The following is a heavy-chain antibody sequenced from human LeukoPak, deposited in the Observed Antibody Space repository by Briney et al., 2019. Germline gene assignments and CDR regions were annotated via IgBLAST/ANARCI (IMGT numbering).Heavy chain of an antibody. D-gene: IGHD2-15*01. CDR2: IKQDGSEK. V-gene: IGHV3-7*01. Sequence: QSGGSLRLSCAASGFTFSSYWMSWVRQAPGKGLEWVAHIKQDGSEKYYVDSVKGRFTISRDNAKKSLYLQMNSLRAEDTAVYYCARDGFYCSGGSCYKLSAFDIWGQGTMVTVSS. J-gene: IGHJ3*02. CDR1: GFTFSSYW. CDR3: ARDGFYCSGGSCYKLSAFDI.